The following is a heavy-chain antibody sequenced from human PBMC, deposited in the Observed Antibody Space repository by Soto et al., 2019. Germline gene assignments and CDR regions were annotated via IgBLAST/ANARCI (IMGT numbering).Heavy chain of an antibody. D-gene: IGHD3-22*01. CDR3: AREDFYYDSSGYYPPDAFDI. J-gene: IGHJ3*02. V-gene: IGHV4-31*03. CDR2: IYYSGST. Sequence: SETLSLTCTVSGGSISSGGYYWSWIRQHPGKGLEWIGYIYYSGSTYYNPSLKSRVTISVDTSKNQFSLKLSSVTAADTAVYYCAREDFYYDSSGYYPPDAFDIWGQGTMVTVSS. CDR1: GGSISSGGYY.